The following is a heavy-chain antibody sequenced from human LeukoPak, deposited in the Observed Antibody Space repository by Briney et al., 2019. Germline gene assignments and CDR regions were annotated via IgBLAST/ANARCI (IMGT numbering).Heavy chain of an antibody. V-gene: IGHV4-34*01. D-gene: IGHD1-26*01. J-gene: IGHJ4*02. Sequence: SETLSLTCAVYGGSFSGYYWSWIRQPPGKGLEWIGEINHSGSTNYNPSLMSRVTISVDTSKNQYSLKLSSVSAADTAVYYCARGQYSGNYYNFRTPAQIDYWGQGTLVTVSS. CDR2: INHSGST. CDR3: ARGQYSGNYYNFRTPAQIDY. CDR1: GGSFSGYY.